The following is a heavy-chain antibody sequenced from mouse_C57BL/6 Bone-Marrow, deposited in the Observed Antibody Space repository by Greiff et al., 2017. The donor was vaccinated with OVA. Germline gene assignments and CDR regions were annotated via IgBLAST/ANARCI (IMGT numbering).Heavy chain of an antibody. CDR1: GYTFTSYG. CDR3: ARGGYDSNYGCDY. Sequence: VQLQQSGAELARPGASVKLSCKASGYTFTSYGISWVKQRPGQGLEWIGEIYPRSGNTYYNEKFKGKATLTADKSSSPSYMELRSLTSEDSAVYFCARGGYDSNYGCDYWGQGTTLTVSS. V-gene: IGHV1-81*01. D-gene: IGHD2-5*01. CDR2: IYPRSGNT. J-gene: IGHJ2*01.